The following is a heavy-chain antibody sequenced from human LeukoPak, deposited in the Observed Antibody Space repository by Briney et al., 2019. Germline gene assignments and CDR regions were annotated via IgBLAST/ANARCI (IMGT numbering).Heavy chain of an antibody. J-gene: IGHJ5*02. CDR3: ARVCFNLVLIPAAIGRWFDP. CDR2: INHRGST. CDR1: GGSSSGYY. D-gene: IGHD2-2*02. Sequence: SETLSLTCVLYGGSSSGYYSRWIRPPPGKGLEWIGEINHRGSTNHNPSLKRRVTISVDTSKNQFSLKLSSETAGDTAVYYCARVCFNLVLIPAAIGRWFDPWGQGTLVTVSS. V-gene: IGHV4-34*01.